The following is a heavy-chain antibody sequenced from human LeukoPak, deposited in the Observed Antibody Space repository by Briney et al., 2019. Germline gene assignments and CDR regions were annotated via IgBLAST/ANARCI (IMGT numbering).Heavy chain of an antibody. Sequence: GESLEISWQASGYLLNNYWIGRGRQLPGKGQEWVGIIYPGDSDTRYRTSFQGQVTISADKSTGTAYLQWSSLRASDTAIYYCARRPANYYGFDSWGQGTLVTASS. CDR2: IYPGDSDT. CDR1: GYLLNNYW. D-gene: IGHD3-10*01. V-gene: IGHV5-51*01. J-gene: IGHJ4*02. CDR3: ARRPANYYGFDS.